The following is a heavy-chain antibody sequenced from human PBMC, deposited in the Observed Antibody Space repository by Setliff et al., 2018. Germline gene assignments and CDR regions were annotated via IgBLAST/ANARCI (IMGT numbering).Heavy chain of an antibody. V-gene: IGHV4-30-4*08. D-gene: IGHD2-2*01. CDR1: GGSISCGDYY. Sequence: SETLSLTCTVSGGSISCGDYYWSWIRQPPGKGLEWIGYIYYSGSTYYNPSLKSRVTISVDTSKNQFSLKLSSVTAADTAVYYCARAHSDIVVVPAAMRDAFDIWGQGTMVTVSS. J-gene: IGHJ3*02. CDR3: ARAHSDIVVVPAAMRDAFDI. CDR2: IYYSGST.